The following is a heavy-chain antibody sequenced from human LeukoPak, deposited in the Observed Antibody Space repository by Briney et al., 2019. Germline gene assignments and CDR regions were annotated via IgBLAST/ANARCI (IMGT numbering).Heavy chain of an antibody. Sequence: SQTLSLTCAISGDSVSSNSAAWNWIRQSPSRGLEWLGRTYYRSKWFNDYAVSVKGRITINPDTFKNQFSLQLNSVTPEDTAVYYCASNYYDSSGYYYTDYWGQGTLVTVSS. CDR3: ASNYYDSSGYYYTDY. V-gene: IGHV6-1*01. D-gene: IGHD3-22*01. CDR2: TYYRSKWFN. CDR1: GDSVSSNSAA. J-gene: IGHJ4*02.